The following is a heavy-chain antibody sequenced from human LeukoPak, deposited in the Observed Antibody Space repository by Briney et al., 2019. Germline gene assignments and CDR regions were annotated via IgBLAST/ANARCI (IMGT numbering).Heavy chain of an antibody. Sequence: GGSLRLSCAASGFTFSRYWMSWVRQAPGKGLEWVANIKEDGSVKYYADSMKGRFTISRDNAKDSVYLQMSNLRVDDTAMYYCAKDDSLKYSSSWYYYYGMDVWGQGTTVTVSS. CDR3: AKDDSLKYSSSWYYYYGMDV. D-gene: IGHD6-13*01. V-gene: IGHV3-7*01. CDR1: GFTFSRYW. CDR2: IKEDGSVK. J-gene: IGHJ6*02.